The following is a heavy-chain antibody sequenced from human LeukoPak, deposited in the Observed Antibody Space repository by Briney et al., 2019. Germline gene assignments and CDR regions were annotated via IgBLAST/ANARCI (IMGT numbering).Heavy chain of an antibody. CDR1: GGSVNSGSHY. CDR3: ARLERSMIVVTIDI. Sequence: SETLSLTCTVSGGSVNSGSHYWSWIRQPPGKGLEWIGYIYYTGSTNYNPSLKSRVTISVDTSKNQFSLKLSSVTAADTAVYYCARLERSMIVVTIDIWGQGTMVTVSS. D-gene: IGHD3-22*01. J-gene: IGHJ3*02. CDR2: IYYTGST. V-gene: IGHV4-61*01.